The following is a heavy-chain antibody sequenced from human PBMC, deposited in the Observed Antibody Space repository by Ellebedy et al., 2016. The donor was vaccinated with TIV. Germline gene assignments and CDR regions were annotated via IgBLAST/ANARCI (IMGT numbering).Heavy chain of an antibody. CDR3: ARTFTETLGGSTTHWVLDY. CDR2: VSPGGST. V-gene: IGHV4-4*08. CDR1: GVSINRSY. D-gene: IGHD2/OR15-2a*01. J-gene: IGHJ4*02. Sequence: SETLSLTCTVSGVSINRSYWSWIRLPPGKGLEWIEYVSPGGSTNYSPSFESRVTISVDTSKSQFSLNLKSVTAGDTAVYYCARTFTETLGGSTTHWVLDYWGRGTLVTASS.